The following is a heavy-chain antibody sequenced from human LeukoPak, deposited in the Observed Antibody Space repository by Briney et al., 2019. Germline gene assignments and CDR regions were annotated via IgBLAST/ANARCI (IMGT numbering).Heavy chain of an antibody. J-gene: IGHJ3*02. CDR1: GGSFSGYY. D-gene: IGHD2-15*01. CDR2: INHRGST. V-gene: IGHV4-34*01. Sequence: NPSETLSLTCAVYGGSFSGYYWSWIRQPPGKGLEWIGEINHRGSTNYNPSLKSRVTISVDTSKNQFSLKLSSVTAADTAVYYCARGVIVVVVATTRSDAFDIWGQGTMVTVS. CDR3: ARGVIVVVVATTRSDAFDI.